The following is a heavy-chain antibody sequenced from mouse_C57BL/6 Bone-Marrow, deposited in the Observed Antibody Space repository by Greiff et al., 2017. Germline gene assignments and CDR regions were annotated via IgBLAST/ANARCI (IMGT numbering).Heavy chain of an antibody. J-gene: IGHJ2*01. CDR3: ARAGTTVVDPLFDY. CDR2: INYDGSST. D-gene: IGHD1-1*01. V-gene: IGHV5-16*01. CDR1: GFTFSDYY. Sequence: EVQLMESEGGLVQPGSSMKLSCTASGFTFSDYYMAWVRQVPEKGLEWVANINYDGSSTYYLDSLKSRFIISRDNAKNILYLQMSSLKSEDTATYYCARAGTTVVDPLFDYWGQGTTLTVSS.